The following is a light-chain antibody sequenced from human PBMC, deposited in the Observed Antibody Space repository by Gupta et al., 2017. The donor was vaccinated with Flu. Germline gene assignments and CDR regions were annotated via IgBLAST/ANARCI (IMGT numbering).Light chain of an antibody. J-gene: IGKJ1*01. Sequence: TLGKPASISCRSSPSRVYSDGDSYVSWFHQRPGQSPRRLIYKASNRDSGVPDRLSGSGSGTDFTLRISRVEAEDVGVYYCMHRKRWPWTFGQGTKVEIK. V-gene: IGKV2-30*01. CDR1: PSRVYSDGDSY. CDR3: MHRKRWPWT. CDR2: KAS.